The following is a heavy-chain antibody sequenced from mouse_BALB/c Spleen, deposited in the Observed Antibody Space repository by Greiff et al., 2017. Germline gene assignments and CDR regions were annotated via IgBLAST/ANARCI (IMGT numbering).Heavy chain of an antibody. J-gene: IGHJ2*01. CDR3: AREKYRYDDGAFDY. V-gene: IGHV2-9*02. CDR1: GFSLTSYG. D-gene: IGHD2-14*01. Sequence: QVQLKESGPGLVAPSQSLSITCTVSGFSLTSYGVHWVRQPPGKGLEWLGVIWAGGSTNYNSALMSRLSISKDNSKSQVFLKMNSLQTDDTAMYYCAREKYRYDDGAFDYWGQGTTLTVSS. CDR2: IWAGGST.